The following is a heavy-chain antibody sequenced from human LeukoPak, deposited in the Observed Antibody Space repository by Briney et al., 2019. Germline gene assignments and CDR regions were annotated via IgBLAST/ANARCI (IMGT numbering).Heavy chain of an antibody. J-gene: IGHJ4*02. Sequence: GGSLRLSCAASGFTFSSYAMRWVRQAPGKGLEWVAVISYDGSNKYYADSVKGRFTISRDNSKNTLYLQMNSLRAEDTAVYYCVNWYYYENGAYWCWGQGTLVTVSS. CDR3: VNWYYYENGAYWC. CDR2: ISYDGSNK. V-gene: IGHV3-30*07. D-gene: IGHD3-22*01. CDR1: GFTFSSYA.